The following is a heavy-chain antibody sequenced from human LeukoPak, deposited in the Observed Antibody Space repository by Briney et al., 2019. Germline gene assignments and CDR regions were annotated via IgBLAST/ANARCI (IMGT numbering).Heavy chain of an antibody. CDR3: ARDLYYDTEWLNTGGLGY. J-gene: IGHJ4*02. CDR1: GFTFSSYA. Sequence: GGSLRLSCAASGFTFSSYAMHWVRQAPGKGLEWVAVISYDGSNKYYADSVKGRFTISRDNSKNTPYLQMNSLRAEDTAVYYCARDLYYDTEWLNTGGLGYWGQGTLVTVSS. V-gene: IGHV3-30-3*01. D-gene: IGHD3-22*01. CDR2: ISYDGSNK.